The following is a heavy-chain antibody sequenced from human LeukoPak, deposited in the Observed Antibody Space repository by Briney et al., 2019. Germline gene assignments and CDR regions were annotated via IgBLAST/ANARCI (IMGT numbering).Heavy chain of an antibody. D-gene: IGHD1-7*01. CDR3: ARGKTGTTPGSHYYMDV. CDR2: MNPNSGNT. J-gene: IGHJ6*03. Sequence: ASVKVSCKASGYTFTSYDINWVRQATGQGLEWMGWMNPNSGNTGYAQKFQGRFTMTRNTSISTAYMELSSLRSEDTAVYYCARGKTGTTPGSHYYMDVWGKGTMVTVSS. CDR1: GYTFTSYD. V-gene: IGHV1-8*01.